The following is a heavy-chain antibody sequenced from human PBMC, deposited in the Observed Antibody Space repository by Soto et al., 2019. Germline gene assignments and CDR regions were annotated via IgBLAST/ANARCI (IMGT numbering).Heavy chain of an antibody. CDR1: GGSVSSGTYY. D-gene: IGHD1-7*01. V-gene: IGHV4-61*01. CDR2: IYYSEIT. J-gene: IGHJ4*02. CDR3: ARDSSSWNYLV. Sequence: QVQLQESGPGLVKPSETLSLTCTVSGGSVSSGTYYWSWIRQPPGKGLEWIGYIYYSEITNYNPSLKGRGPISVGTAKNPFSLKLTSVTAADTAVYYCARDSSSWNYLVWGQGTLITVSS.